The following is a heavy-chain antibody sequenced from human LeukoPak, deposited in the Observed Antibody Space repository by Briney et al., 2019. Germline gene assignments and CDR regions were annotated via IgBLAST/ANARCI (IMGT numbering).Heavy chain of an antibody. CDR3: ARANALYCSSTSCLFDY. D-gene: IGHD2-2*01. Sequence: ASVKVSCKASGYTFTDYYIHWVRQAPGQGLEWMAWINPNSGGTYYAQNFHDRITLTRDTSISTAYMELSRLRSDDTAIYYCARANALYCSSTSCLFDYWGQGTLVTVSS. V-gene: IGHV1-2*02. CDR2: INPNSGGT. CDR1: GYTFTDYY. J-gene: IGHJ4*02.